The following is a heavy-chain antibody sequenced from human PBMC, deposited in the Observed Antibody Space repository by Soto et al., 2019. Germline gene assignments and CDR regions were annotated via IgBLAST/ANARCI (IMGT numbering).Heavy chain of an antibody. D-gene: IGHD6-6*01. CDR1: GGSISRSGYY. CDR3: ARLANDSSSSSFFDY. J-gene: IGHJ4*02. V-gene: IGHV4-31*03. CDR2: IYYNGDT. Sequence: QVQLQESGPGLVKPSQTLSLTCTFSGGSISRSGYYWTWIRQRPGKGLEWMGFIYYNGDTRYNPSLESRLSISVDTSQNQFYLKLNSVTAADTAVYFCARLANDSSSSSFFDYWGRGTLVTVSS.